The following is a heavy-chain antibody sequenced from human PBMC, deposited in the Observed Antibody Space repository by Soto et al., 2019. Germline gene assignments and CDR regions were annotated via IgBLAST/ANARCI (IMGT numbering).Heavy chain of an antibody. V-gene: IGHV4-59*01. Sequence: SETLSLTCTVSGGSISNYYWSWIRQPPGKGLEWIGYIYYSGSTNYNPSLKSRVTISVDTSKNQFSLKLSSVTAADTAVFYCARFKGGSYSPHYYYYGMDVWGQGTTVTVSS. CDR2: IYYSGST. CDR1: GGSISNYY. CDR3: ARFKGGSYSPHYYYYGMDV. D-gene: IGHD1-26*01. J-gene: IGHJ6*02.